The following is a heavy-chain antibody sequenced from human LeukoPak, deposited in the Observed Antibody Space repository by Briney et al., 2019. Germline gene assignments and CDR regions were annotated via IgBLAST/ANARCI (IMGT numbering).Heavy chain of an antibody. CDR3: ASDLVRGYTYGAPGGY. V-gene: IGHV3-66*01. J-gene: IGHJ4*02. CDR1: GFTVSNNF. Sequence: PGGSLRLSCAASGFTVSNNFMSWVRQARGKGLEWISSLYAGGGTPYADSVKGRFTISRDNSKNTLYLQMNRLRAEDTAFYFCASDLVRGYTYGAPGGYWGQGTLVTVSS. CDR2: LYAGGGT. D-gene: IGHD5-18*01.